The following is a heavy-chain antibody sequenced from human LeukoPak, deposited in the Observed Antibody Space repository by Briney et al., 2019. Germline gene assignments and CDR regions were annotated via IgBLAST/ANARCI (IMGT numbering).Heavy chain of an antibody. Sequence: PGGSLRLSCAASGFAFSSYAMTWVRLPPGKGLEWVSAISGSGGNTYYADSVKGRFTITRDNSKNTLYLQMSRLRAEDTAVYYCARAAQYYYDSSGYLGYWGQGTLVTVSS. CDR1: GFAFSSYA. D-gene: IGHD3-22*01. CDR2: ISGSGGNT. CDR3: ARAAQYYYDSSGYLGY. V-gene: IGHV3-23*01. J-gene: IGHJ4*02.